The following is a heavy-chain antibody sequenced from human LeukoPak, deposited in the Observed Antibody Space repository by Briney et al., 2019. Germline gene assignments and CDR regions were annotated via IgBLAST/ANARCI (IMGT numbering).Heavy chain of an antibody. CDR2: ISYGGSNK. J-gene: IGHJ4*02. CDR1: GFTFSSYA. V-gene: IGHV3-30*04. CDR3: ARGDALAGTFDY. Sequence: GRSLRLSCAASGFTFSSYAMHWVRQAPGKGLEWVAVISYGGSNKYYADSVKGRFTISRDNSKNTLYLQMNSLRAEDTAVYYCARGDALAGTFDYWGQGTLVTVSS. D-gene: IGHD6-19*01.